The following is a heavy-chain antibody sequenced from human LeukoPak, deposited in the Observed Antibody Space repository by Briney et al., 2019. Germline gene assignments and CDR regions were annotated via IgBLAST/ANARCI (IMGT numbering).Heavy chain of an antibody. D-gene: IGHD3-10*01. CDR2: IYYSGST. Sequence: SETLSLTCTVSGGSISSSSYYWGWLRHPPGKGREWIGSIYYSGSTYYNPSLKSRVTISVDTSKNQFSLKLSSVTAADTAVYYCARPYYYGSGSWADWGQGTLVTVSS. J-gene: IGHJ4*02. V-gene: IGHV4-39*01. CDR3: ARPYYYGSGSWAD. CDR1: GGSISSSSYY.